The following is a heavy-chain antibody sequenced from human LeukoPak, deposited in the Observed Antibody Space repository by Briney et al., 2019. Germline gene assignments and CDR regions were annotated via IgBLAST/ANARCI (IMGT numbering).Heavy chain of an antibody. V-gene: IGHV4-34*01. CDR3: ARNWGAAFDI. J-gene: IGHJ3*02. CDR2: INHSGST. CDR1: GGSFSGYC. D-gene: IGHD7-27*01. Sequence: SETLSLTCAVYGGSFSGYCWSWIRQPPGKGLEWIGEINHSGSTNYNPSLKSRVTISVDTSKNQFSLKLSSVTAAGTAVYYCARNWGAAFDIWGQGTMVTVSS.